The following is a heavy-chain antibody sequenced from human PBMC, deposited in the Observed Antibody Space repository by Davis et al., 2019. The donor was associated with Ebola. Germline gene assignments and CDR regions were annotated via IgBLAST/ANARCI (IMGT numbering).Heavy chain of an antibody. D-gene: IGHD2-2*03. J-gene: IGHJ4*02. CDR1: GFTFSSYS. V-gene: IGHV3-21*01. Sequence: PGGSLRLSCAASGFTFSSYSMNWVRQAPGKGLEWVSSISSSSSYIYYADSVKGRFTISRDNAKNSLYLQMNSLRAEDTAVYYCASGYCSSTSCYRVLFDYWGQGTLVTVSS. CDR3: ASGYCSSTSCYRVLFDY. CDR2: ISSSSSYI.